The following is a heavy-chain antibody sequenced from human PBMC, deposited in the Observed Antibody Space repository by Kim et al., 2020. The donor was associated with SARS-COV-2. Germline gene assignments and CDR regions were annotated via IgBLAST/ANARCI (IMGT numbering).Heavy chain of an antibody. D-gene: IGHD4-17*01. CDR3: EKGAPRYGLYYFDY. J-gene: IGHJ4*02. V-gene: IGHV3-23*01. Sequence: AHSVKGRFTISRNTSENTLYLQMNSLRAEDTAVYYCEKGAPRYGLYYFDYWGQGTLVTVSS.